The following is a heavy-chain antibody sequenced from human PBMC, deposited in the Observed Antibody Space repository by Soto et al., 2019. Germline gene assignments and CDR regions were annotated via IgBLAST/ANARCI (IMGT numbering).Heavy chain of an antibody. CDR1: GGSISSGGYY. J-gene: IGHJ3*02. D-gene: IGHD3-10*01. V-gene: IGHV4-31*03. Sequence: SETLSLTCTVSGGSISSGGYYWSWIRQHPGKGLEWIGYIYYSGSTYYNPSLKSRVTISVDTSKNQFSLKLSSVTAADTAVYYCARVSRDPPIPMVRGYDAFDIWGQGTMVTVSS. CDR3: ARVSRDPPIPMVRGYDAFDI. CDR2: IYYSGST.